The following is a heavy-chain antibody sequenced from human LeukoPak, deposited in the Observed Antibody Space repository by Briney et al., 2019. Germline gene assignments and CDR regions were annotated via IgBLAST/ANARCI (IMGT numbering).Heavy chain of an antibody. V-gene: IGHV3-30*03. CDR3: ARQKITVTVSLDY. J-gene: IGHJ4*02. D-gene: IGHD4-17*01. CDR1: GFTFSSYG. CDR2: ISSDGSDK. Sequence: GGSLRLSCAASGFTFSSYGMHWVRQAPGRGLEWVAIISSDGSDKYYADSVKGRFSISRDNSQKTLYLQMNGLRPDDTAVYYCARQKITVTVSLDYWGQGTLVTVSS.